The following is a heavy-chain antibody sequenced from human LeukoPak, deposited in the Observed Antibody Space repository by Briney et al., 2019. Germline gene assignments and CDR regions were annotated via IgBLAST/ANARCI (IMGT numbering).Heavy chain of an antibody. CDR3: ARDGGAYGSSWYFDY. D-gene: IGHD6-13*01. J-gene: IGHJ4*02. CDR1: GFTFSNYA. CDR2: ISYDGTNK. V-gene: IGHV3-30*04. Sequence: GGSLRLSCAASGFTFSNYAMHWVRQAPGKGLEWVAVISYDGTNKYYADSVKGRFTVSRDNSKNTLYLQVNSLRAEDTAVYYCARDGGAYGSSWYFDYWGQGTLVTVSS.